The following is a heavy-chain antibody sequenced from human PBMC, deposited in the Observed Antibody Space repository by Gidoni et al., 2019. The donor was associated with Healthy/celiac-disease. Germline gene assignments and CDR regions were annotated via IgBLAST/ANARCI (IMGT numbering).Heavy chain of an antibody. CDR1: GGSIRSSSYY. CDR3: ARLDSLYGDYAR. V-gene: IGHV4-39*01. Sequence: QLQLQESGPGLVKPSETLSLTCTVSGGSIRSSSYYWGWIRQPPVKGLEWIGSIYYSGSTYYNPSLKSRVTISVDTSKNQFSLKLSSVTAADTAVYYCARLDSLYGDYARWGQGTLVTVSS. J-gene: IGHJ4*02. D-gene: IGHD4-17*01. CDR2: IYYSGST.